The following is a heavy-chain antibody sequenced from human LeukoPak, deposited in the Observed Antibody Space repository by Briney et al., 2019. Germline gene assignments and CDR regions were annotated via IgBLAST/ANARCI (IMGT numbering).Heavy chain of an antibody. D-gene: IGHD2-21*01. CDR3: ARGCGGDCLDAFDI. CDR2: MNPNSVNT. CDR1: RYTFTSYD. V-gene: IGHV1-8*03. J-gene: IGHJ3*02. Sequence: ASVKVSCKASRYTFTSYDINWVRQATGQGLEWMGWMNPNSVNTGYAQKFQGRVTITRHTSISTAYMELSSLRSEDTAVYYCARGCGGDCLDAFDIWGQGTMVTVSS.